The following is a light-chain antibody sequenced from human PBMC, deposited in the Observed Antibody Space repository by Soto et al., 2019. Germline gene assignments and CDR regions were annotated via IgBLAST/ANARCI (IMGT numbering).Light chain of an antibody. V-gene: IGKV3-15*01. CDR1: QSVSSN. Sequence: EVVTTQSPATLSVSLGDRATLSCRASQSVSSNLAWYQQKPGQGPRLLIYGASTRATGFPARFSGSGSGTEFTLTISSLQSEDFAVYSCQQYNNWPLTFGGGTKVDIK. J-gene: IGKJ4*01. CDR3: QQYNNWPLT. CDR2: GAS.